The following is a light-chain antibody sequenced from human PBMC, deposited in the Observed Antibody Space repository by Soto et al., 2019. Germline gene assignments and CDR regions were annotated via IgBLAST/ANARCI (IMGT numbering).Light chain of an antibody. V-gene: IGLV2-14*01. CDR3: SSYTNINTRACV. Sequence: QSALTQPASVSGSPGQSITISCTGTSDDIGSYNRVSWYQQHPGKAPKLIIYEVTDRPSGVSNRFSGSKSGNTASLTISGLQAVDEAEYYCSSYTNINTRACVFGTGTKVTVL. CDR1: SDDIGSYNR. J-gene: IGLJ1*01. CDR2: EVT.